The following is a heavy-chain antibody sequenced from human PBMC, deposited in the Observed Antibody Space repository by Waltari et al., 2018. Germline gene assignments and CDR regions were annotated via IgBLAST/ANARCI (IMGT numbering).Heavy chain of an antibody. J-gene: IGHJ4*02. CDR1: GGSFSGYY. D-gene: IGHD4-17*01. CDR2: INHSGST. Sequence: QVQLQQWGAGLLKPSETLSLTCAVDGGSFSGYYWSCIRQPPGKGLEWIGEINHSGSTNYNPSLKSRVTISVDTSKNQFSLKLSSVTAADTAVYYCASRLAVTTLYYFDYWGQGTLVTVSS. V-gene: IGHV4-34*01. CDR3: ASRLAVTTLYYFDY.